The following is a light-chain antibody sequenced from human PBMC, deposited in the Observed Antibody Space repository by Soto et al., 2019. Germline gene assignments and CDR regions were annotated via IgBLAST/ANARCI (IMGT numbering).Light chain of an antibody. V-gene: IGLV1-40*01. CDR3: QSYDSSLSGWV. J-gene: IGLJ3*02. CDR2: GNS. Sequence: QAVVTQPPSVSGAPGQRVTISCTESSSNIGAGYDVHWYQQRPGTAPKLLIYGNSNRPSGVPDRFSGSKSGTSASLAITGLQAEDEADYYCQSYDSSLSGWVFGGGTKLTVL. CDR1: SSNIGAGYD.